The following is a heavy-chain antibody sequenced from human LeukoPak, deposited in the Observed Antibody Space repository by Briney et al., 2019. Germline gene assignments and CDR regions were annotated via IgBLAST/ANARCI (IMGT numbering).Heavy chain of an antibody. J-gene: IGHJ6*02. CDR2: IIPILGTA. CDR3: ARPLVTTVTVWGMDV. D-gene: IGHD4-11*01. Sequence: SVKVSCKASGGTFSSYAISWVRQAPGQGLEWMGGIIPILGTANYAQKFQGRVTITADESTSTAYMELSSLRSEDTAVYYCARPLVTTVTVWGMDVWGQGTTVTDSS. V-gene: IGHV1-69*13. CDR1: GGTFSSYA.